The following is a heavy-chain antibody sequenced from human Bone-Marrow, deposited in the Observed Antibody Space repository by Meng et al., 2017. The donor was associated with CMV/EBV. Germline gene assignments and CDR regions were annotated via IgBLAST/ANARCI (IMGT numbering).Heavy chain of an antibody. CDR3: ARINGPFWSGSFQH. V-gene: IGHV4-34*01. Sequence: SETLSLTCAVYGGSFSGYYWSWIRQPPGKGLEWIGEINHSGSTNYNPSLKSRVTISVDTSKNQFSLKLSSVTAADTAVYYCARINGPFWSGSFQHWGQGTLVTVSS. D-gene: IGHD3-3*01. CDR1: GGSFSGYY. J-gene: IGHJ1*01. CDR2: INHSGST.